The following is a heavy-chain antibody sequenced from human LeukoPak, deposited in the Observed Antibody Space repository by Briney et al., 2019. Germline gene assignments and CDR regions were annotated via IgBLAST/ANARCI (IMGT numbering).Heavy chain of an antibody. Sequence: SETLSLTCTVSGGSFSSSSHYWAWIRRPPGKGLEWIGSFYYDESTYYNPSLKSRVTVSVDTSKNQFSLRLTSVSAADTAFYYCVRRAHVDMPVWGQGTLVTVSS. J-gene: IGHJ3*01. D-gene: IGHD2-2*01. CDR1: GGSFSSSSHY. V-gene: IGHV4-39*01. CDR2: FYYDEST. CDR3: VRRAHVDMPV.